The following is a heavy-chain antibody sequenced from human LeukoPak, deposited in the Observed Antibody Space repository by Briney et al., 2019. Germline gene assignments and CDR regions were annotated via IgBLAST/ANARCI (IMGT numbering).Heavy chain of an antibody. D-gene: IGHD4-17*01. V-gene: IGHV1-8*01. CDR1: GYTFTSYD. J-gene: IGHJ4*02. CDR2: MNPNSGNT. CDR3: ARGSPKSAVRGNIPDY. Sequence: ASVKVSCKASGYTFTSYDINWVRQATGQGLEWMGWMNPNSGNTGYAQKFQGRVSMTTNTSISTAYMELSSLRSEDTAVYYCARGSPKSAVRGNIPDYWGQGSLVTVSS.